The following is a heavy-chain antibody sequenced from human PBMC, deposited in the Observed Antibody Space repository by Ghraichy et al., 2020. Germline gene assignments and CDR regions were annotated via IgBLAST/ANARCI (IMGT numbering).Heavy chain of an antibody. CDR3: ARDGLYAYDL. J-gene: IGHJ3*01. D-gene: IGHD3-10*01. CDR1: GFTFSNYW. Sequence: GGSLRLSCAASGFTFSNYWMHWVRQAPGKGLVWVSYINGDESKTRYADSVRGRFTISRDNAKNTLYLKMNSLRAEDTAVYYCARDGLYAYDLWGQGTMVTVSS. V-gene: IGHV3-74*01. CDR2: INGDESKT.